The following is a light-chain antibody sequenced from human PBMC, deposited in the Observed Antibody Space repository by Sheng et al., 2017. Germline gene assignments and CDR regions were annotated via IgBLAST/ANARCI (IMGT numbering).Light chain of an antibody. CDR2: YAS. J-gene: IGKJ2*01. CDR3: QQRTDWYT. Sequence: EIVLTQSPGTLSLSPGERATLSCRASQSIGYSLAWYQQKPGQAPRLLISYASDRATGIPARFSGSGSGTDFTLTISSLEPEDFAVYYCQQRTDWYTFGQGTKLQI. CDR1: QSIGYS. V-gene: IGKV3-11*01.